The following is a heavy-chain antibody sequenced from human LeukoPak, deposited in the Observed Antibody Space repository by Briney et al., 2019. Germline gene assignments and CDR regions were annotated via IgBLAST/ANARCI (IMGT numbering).Heavy chain of an antibody. CDR3: ARVGGGNYHPLDY. V-gene: IGHV3-66*01. CDR2: IYSGGST. CDR1: RFIFSSYS. D-gene: IGHD1-26*01. J-gene: IGHJ4*02. Sequence: PGGSLRLSCAASRFIFSSYSMNWVRQAPGKGLEWVSVIYSGGSTYYADSVKGRFTISRDNSKNTLYLQMNSLRAEDTAVYYCARVGGGNYHPLDYWGQGTLVTVSS.